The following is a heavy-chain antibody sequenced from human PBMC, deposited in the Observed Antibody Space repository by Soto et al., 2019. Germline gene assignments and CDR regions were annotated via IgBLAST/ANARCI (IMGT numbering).Heavy chain of an antibody. D-gene: IGHD6-13*01. J-gene: IGHJ4*02. Sequence: SETLSLTCTVSGGSISSYYWSWIRQPPGKGLEWIGYIYYSGSTNYNPSLKSRVTISVDTPKNQFSLKLSSVTAADTAVYYCARGSHSSSWYSHDYWGPGTLVTVSS. V-gene: IGHV4-59*01. CDR3: ARGSHSSSWYSHDY. CDR1: GGSISSYY. CDR2: IYYSGST.